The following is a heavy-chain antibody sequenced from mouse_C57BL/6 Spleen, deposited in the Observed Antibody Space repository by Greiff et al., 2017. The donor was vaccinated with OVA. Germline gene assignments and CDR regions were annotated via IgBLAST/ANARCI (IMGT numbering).Heavy chain of an antibody. Sequence: EVQLQESGAELVKPGASVKLSCTASGFNFKDYYMHWVKQRPEQGLEWIGRIDPEDGDTKYAPKFQGKATITADTSSNTAYLQLSRLTSEDTAVYYCAGWLLRTGLGEDYFDYWGQGTTLTVSS. D-gene: IGHD2-3*01. V-gene: IGHV14-2*01. CDR3: AGWLLRTGLGEDYFDY. CDR2: IDPEDGDT. CDR1: GFNFKDYY. J-gene: IGHJ2*01.